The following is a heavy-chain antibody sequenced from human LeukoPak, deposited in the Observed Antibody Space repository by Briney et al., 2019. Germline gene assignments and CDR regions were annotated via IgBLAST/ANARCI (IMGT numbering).Heavy chain of an antibody. CDR2: IYYSGSA. D-gene: IGHD3-10*01. J-gene: IGHJ4*02. CDR3: ARDIKGMVRGV. CDR1: GGSISSGGYY. V-gene: IGHV4-31*03. Sequence: SSETLSLTCTVSGGSISSGGYYWSWIRQHPGKGLEWIGYIYYSGSAYYNPSLKSRVTISVDTSKNQFSLKLSSVTAADTAVYYCARDIKGMVRGVWGQGTLVTVSS.